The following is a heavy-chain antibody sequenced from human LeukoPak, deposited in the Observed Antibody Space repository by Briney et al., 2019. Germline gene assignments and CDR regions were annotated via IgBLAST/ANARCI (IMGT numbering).Heavy chain of an antibody. D-gene: IGHD4-23*01. CDR3: ARDFGGLRWNYYFDY. V-gene: IGHV3-30*04. CDR2: ISHDGTNK. Sequence: GGSLRLSCAASGFTFSDYALHWVRQAPGKGLEWVAIISHDGTNKYYADSVKGRFTISRDISKNTLYLQTNSLRAEDSALYLCARDFGGLRWNYYFDYWGQGTLVTVSS. J-gene: IGHJ4*02. CDR1: GFTFSDYA.